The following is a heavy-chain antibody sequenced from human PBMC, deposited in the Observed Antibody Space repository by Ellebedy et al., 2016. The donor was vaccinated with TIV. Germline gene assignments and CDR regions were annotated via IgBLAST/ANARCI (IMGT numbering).Heavy chain of an antibody. CDR1: GYTFTSYG. CDR3: ARISRDYYDSSGYPSN. D-gene: IGHD3-22*01. CDR2: ISAYNGNT. J-gene: IGHJ4*02. V-gene: IGHV1-18*01. Sequence: AASVKVSCKASGYTFTSYGISWVRQAPGQGLEWMGWISAYNGNTNYAQKLQGRVTMTTDTSTSTAYMELRSLRSDDTAVYYCARISRDYYDSSGYPSNWGQGTLVTVSS.